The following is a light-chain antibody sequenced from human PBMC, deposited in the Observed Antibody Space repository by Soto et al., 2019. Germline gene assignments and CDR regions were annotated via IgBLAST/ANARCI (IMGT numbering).Light chain of an antibody. CDR1: SSDVGGYNY. V-gene: IGLV2-14*01. Sequence: QSVLTQRASVSGSPGQSITISCTGTSSDVGGYNYVSWYQQHPGKAPKLMIYDVSNRPSGVSNRFSGSKSGNTASLTISGLQAEDEADYYCSSYTSSSTWVFGTGTKVTVL. CDR2: DVS. J-gene: IGLJ1*01. CDR3: SSYTSSSTWV.